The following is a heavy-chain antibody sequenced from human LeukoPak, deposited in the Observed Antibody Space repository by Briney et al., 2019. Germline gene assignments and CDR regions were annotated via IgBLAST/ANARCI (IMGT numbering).Heavy chain of an antibody. J-gene: IGHJ4*02. Sequence: SETLSLTCAVSGVSISSYYWSWIRQPPGKGLEWVVYIYYSGSTNYNPSLKGRVTISVDTSKNQFSLKLSSVTAADTAVYYCARDLGGRDGCNYCFDYWGQGTLVAVSS. V-gene: IGHV4-59*01. CDR1: GVSISSYY. CDR2: IYYSGST. D-gene: IGHD5-24*01. CDR3: ARDLGGRDGCNYCFDY.